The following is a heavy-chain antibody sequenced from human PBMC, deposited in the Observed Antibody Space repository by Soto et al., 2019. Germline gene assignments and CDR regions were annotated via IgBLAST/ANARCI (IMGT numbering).Heavy chain of an antibody. Sequence: PSETLSLTCAVYGGSFSGYYWSWIRQPPGKGLEWIGEINHSGSTNYNPSLKSRVTISVDTSKNQFSLKLSSVTAADTAVYYCARDGILTGYRGYFDYRGQGTLVTVSS. J-gene: IGHJ4*02. V-gene: IGHV4-34*01. D-gene: IGHD3-9*01. CDR1: GGSFSGYY. CDR3: ARDGILTGYRGYFDY. CDR2: INHSGST.